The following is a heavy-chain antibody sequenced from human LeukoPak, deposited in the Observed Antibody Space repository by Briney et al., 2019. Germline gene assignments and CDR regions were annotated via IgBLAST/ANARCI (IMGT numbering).Heavy chain of an antibody. D-gene: IGHD6-13*01. V-gene: IGHV3-11*01. Sequence: GGSLRLSCAASGFTFSDYYMSWIRQAPGKGLEWVSYISSSGSTIYYADSVKGRFTISRDNAKNSLYLQMNSLRAEDTAVYCCARDLRQQLVPTFDYWGQGTLVTVSS. CDR1: GFTFSDYY. CDR3: ARDLRQQLVPTFDY. J-gene: IGHJ4*02. CDR2: ISSSGSTI.